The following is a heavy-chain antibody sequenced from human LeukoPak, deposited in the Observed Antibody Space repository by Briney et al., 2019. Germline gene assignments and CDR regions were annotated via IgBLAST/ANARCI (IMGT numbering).Heavy chain of an antibody. CDR3: ATSPYYDFWSGHNGAFDI. CDR2: IIPIFSTA. Sequence: GASVKVSCKASGGTFGSYAISWVRQAPGQGLEWMGGIIPIFSTANYAQKFQGRVTITADESTSPVYMELSSLRSEDTAVYYCATSPYYDFWSGHNGAFDIWGQGTMVTVSS. V-gene: IGHV1-69*13. CDR1: GGTFGSYA. D-gene: IGHD3-3*01. J-gene: IGHJ3*02.